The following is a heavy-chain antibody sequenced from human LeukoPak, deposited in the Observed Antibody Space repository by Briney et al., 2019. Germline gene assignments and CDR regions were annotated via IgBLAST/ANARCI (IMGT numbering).Heavy chain of an antibody. CDR1: GFTVSSTY. J-gene: IGHJ4*02. CDR3: AGMAVVGTGTFGS. Sequence: PGGSLRLSCAASGFTVSSTYMRWVRQVPGKGLEWVSLIHSGGSTFHADSVKGRFTISRDNSKNTVDLQMNSLRGEDTAVYYCAGMAVVGTGTFGSWGQGALVTVSS. V-gene: IGHV3-66*01. D-gene: IGHD6-13*01. CDR2: IHSGGST.